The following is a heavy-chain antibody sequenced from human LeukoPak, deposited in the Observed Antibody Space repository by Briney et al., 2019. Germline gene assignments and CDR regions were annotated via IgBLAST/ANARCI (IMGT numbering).Heavy chain of an antibody. CDR2: ISGSGGST. D-gene: IGHD5-18*01. J-gene: IGHJ5*02. Sequence: GGSLRLSCAASGFTFSSYAMSWVRQAPGKGLEWVSAISGSGGSTYYADSVKGRFTISRDNSKNTLYLQTNSLRAEDTAVYYCAKRGYSYGYYNWFDPWGQGTLVTVSP. CDR1: GFTFSSYA. V-gene: IGHV3-23*01. CDR3: AKRGYSYGYYNWFDP.